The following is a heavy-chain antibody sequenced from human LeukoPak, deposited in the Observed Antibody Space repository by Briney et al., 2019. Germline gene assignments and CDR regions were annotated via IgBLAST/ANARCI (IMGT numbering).Heavy chain of an antibody. D-gene: IGHD3-10*01. CDR3: AGGSGSYFFRY. Sequence: PSETLSLTCTVSGGSISSSSYYWGWIRQPPGKGLEWIGSIYYSGSTYYNPSLKSRVTISVDTSKNQFSLKLSSVTAADTAVYYCAGGSGSYFFRYWGQGTLVTVSS. V-gene: IGHV4-39*01. CDR1: GGSISSSSYY. CDR2: IYYSGST. J-gene: IGHJ4*02.